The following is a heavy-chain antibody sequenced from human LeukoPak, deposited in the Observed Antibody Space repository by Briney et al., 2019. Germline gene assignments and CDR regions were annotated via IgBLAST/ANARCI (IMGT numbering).Heavy chain of an antibody. CDR2: IWYDGSNA. D-gene: IGHD5-12*01. CDR3: ARDQVGSPFDY. J-gene: IGHJ4*02. CDR1: GFTFSSYG. Sequence: GGSLRLSCAASGFTFSSYGMHWVRQALGKGLEWVAVIWYDGSNAYYADSVKGRFTISRDNSKNTLYLQMNSLRAEDTAVYYCARDQVGSPFDYWGQGTLVTVSS. V-gene: IGHV3-33*01.